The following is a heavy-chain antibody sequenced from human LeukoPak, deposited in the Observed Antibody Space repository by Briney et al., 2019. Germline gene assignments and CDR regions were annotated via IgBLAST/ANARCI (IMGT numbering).Heavy chain of an antibody. J-gene: IGHJ4*02. CDR1: GFTFSSYA. CDR3: AKDRVSTAMVYYFDY. D-gene: IGHD5-18*01. Sequence: PGGSLRLSCAASGFTFSSYAMSWFRQAPGKGLEWVSAISGSGGSTYYADSVKGRFTISRDNSKNTLYLQMNSLRAEDTAVYYCAKDRVSTAMVYYFDYWGQGTLVTVSS. V-gene: IGHV3-23*01. CDR2: ISGSGGST.